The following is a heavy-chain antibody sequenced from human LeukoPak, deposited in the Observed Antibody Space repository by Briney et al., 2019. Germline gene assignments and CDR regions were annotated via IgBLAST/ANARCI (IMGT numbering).Heavy chain of an antibody. CDR3: ARLSIAAAGTYGMDV. Sequence: SETLSLTCTVSGGSISSYYWSWIRQPPGKGLEWIGYIYYSGSTNYNPSLKSRVTISVDTSKNQFSLKLSSVTAADTAVYYCARLSIAAAGTYGMDVWGQGTTVTVSS. J-gene: IGHJ6*02. CDR2: IYYSGST. D-gene: IGHD6-13*01. CDR1: GGSISSYY. V-gene: IGHV4-59*08.